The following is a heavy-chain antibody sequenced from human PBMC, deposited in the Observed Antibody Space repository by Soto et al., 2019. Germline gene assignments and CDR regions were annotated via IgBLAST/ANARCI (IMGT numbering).Heavy chain of an antibody. J-gene: IGHJ6*03. CDR1: GGSISSYY. Sequence: SETLSLTCTVSGGSISSYYWSWIRQPPGKGLEWIGYIYYSGSTNYNPSLKSRVNISVDTSKNQLSLKLSSVTAADTAVYYCARLYYYGSGYNYYYYMDVWGKGTTVTV. D-gene: IGHD3-10*01. CDR3: ARLYYYGSGYNYYYYMDV. V-gene: IGHV4-59*08. CDR2: IYYSGST.